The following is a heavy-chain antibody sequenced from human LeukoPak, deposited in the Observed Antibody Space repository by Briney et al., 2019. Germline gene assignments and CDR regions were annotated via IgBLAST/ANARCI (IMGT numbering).Heavy chain of an antibody. CDR2: IKQDGSET. D-gene: IGHD5-24*01. CDR1: GFTFSNYW. Sequence: PGGSLRLSCAASGFTFSNYWMNWVRQAPGKGLECLANIKQDGSETYCADSVKGRFTISRDNAKSSLYLQMNSLRAEDTAVYYCARETPRRGETRDGYRWGQGTLVTVSS. CDR3: ARETPRRGETRDGYR. J-gene: IGHJ4*02. V-gene: IGHV3-7*01.